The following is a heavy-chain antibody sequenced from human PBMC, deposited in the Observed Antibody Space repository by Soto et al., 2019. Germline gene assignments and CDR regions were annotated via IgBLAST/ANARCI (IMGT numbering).Heavy chain of an antibody. CDR3: ARDHDYGDQHGLDI. Sequence: QVQLQESGPGLVKPSQTLSLTCTVSGGSISSGDYYWSWIRQPPGKGLEWIGYIYYSGSTYYNPSLQSRVTVSVDTSKSQCSRKLSSVTAGDTAVYYCARDHDYGDQHGLDIWGQGTMVTVSS. D-gene: IGHD4-17*01. CDR2: IYYSGST. CDR1: GGSISSGDYY. J-gene: IGHJ3*02. V-gene: IGHV4-30-4*01.